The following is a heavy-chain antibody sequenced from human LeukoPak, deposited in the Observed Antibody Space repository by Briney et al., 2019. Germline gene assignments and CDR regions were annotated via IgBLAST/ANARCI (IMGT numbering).Heavy chain of an antibody. CDR3: ARRIGGSAEIDY. J-gene: IGHJ4*02. D-gene: IGHD1-26*01. CDR1: GVSISSSSYY. Sequence: SETLSLTCTVSGVSISSSSYYWNWTRQPPGKGLEWIGNIKYGGSTYYNPSLKSRITISVDTSKNQFSLKLSSVTAADTAVFYCARRIGGSAEIDYWGQGTLVTVSS. V-gene: IGHV4-39*01. CDR2: IKYGGST.